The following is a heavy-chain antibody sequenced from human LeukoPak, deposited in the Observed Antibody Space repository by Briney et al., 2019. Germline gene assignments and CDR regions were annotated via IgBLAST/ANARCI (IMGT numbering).Heavy chain of an antibody. CDR3: ARKSLRIAYYYMDV. J-gene: IGHJ6*03. Sequence: PGGSLRLSCAASGFTFSIYDLHWVRQAPGKGLEWVAVLSSDGSNKYYADSVKGRFTISRDNSRNTLYLQMNSLRAEDTAMYYCARKSLRIAYYYMDVWGKGTTVTVSS. CDR2: LSSDGSNK. D-gene: IGHD6-13*01. CDR1: GFTFSIYD. V-gene: IGHV3-30*04.